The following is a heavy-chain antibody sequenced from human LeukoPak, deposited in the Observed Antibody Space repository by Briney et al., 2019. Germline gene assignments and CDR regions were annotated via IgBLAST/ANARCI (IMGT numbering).Heavy chain of an antibody. V-gene: IGHV3-21*01. Sequence: GGSLRLSCAASGFTFSSYSMIWVRQAPGKGLEWVSSISSSSSYIYYADSVKGRFTISRDNAKNSLYLQMNSLRAEDTAVYYCAGELDTPPSVYFDYWGQGTLVTVSS. D-gene: IGHD5-18*01. CDR1: GFTFSSYS. CDR3: AGELDTPPSVYFDY. CDR2: ISSSSSYI. J-gene: IGHJ4*02.